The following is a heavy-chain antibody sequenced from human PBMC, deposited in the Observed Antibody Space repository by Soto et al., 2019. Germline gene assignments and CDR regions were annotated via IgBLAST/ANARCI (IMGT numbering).Heavy chain of an antibody. CDR3: AFDVQTGVVSFAN. D-gene: IGHD2-21*01. J-gene: IGHJ4*02. V-gene: IGHV1-69*02. CDR2: IIPLFGLP. CDR1: GGTFSTYT. Sequence: QVQLVQSGAEVKKPGSSVKVSCKASGGTFSTYTISWVRQAPGQGLEWLGRIIPLFGLPNHAQKFRDRVTISADKPTDTVYLEMNSLRPEDTSVYYCAFDVQTGVVSFANWVQGTLVTVSS.